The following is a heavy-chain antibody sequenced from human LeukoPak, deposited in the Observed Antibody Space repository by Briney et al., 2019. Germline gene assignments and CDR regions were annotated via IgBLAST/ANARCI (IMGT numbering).Heavy chain of an antibody. Sequence: ASVKVSCKASGYSFSSFGISWLRQAPGQGLEWMGWISANNGYTKYAQKVQGRVTITTDTSTRTAYMKVRSLRSADTAVYYCARDPPRRDGNNYGYFDLWGRGTLVSVSS. D-gene: IGHD5-24*01. CDR3: ARDPPRRDGNNYGYFDL. V-gene: IGHV1-18*01. CDR1: GYSFSSFG. J-gene: IGHJ2*01. CDR2: ISANNGYT.